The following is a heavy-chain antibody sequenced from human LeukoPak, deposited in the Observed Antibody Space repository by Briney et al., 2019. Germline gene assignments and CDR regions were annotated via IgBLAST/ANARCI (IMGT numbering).Heavy chain of an antibody. CDR1: GFTFSSYE. CDR3: ARDSGYSAFDY. Sequence: PGGSLRLSCAASGFTFSSYEMNWVRQAPGKGLEWVSYISSSGSTIYYADSVKGRFTISRDNAKNSLYLQMNSLRAGDTAVYYCARDSGYSAFDYWGQGTLVTVSS. J-gene: IGHJ4*02. CDR2: ISSSGSTI. V-gene: IGHV3-48*03. D-gene: IGHD5-12*01.